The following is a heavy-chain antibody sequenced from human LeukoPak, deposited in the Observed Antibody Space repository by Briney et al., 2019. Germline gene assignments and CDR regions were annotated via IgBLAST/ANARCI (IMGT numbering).Heavy chain of an antibody. CDR2: IKQDGSER. J-gene: IGHJ4*02. D-gene: IGHD3-10*01. V-gene: IGHV3-7*04. CDR3: ARGITMAN. Sequence: GRSLRLSCAASGFTFSSYGMHWVRQAPGKGLEWVANIKQDGSERDYVDSVKGRFTISRDDAKNSLYLQMNSLRAEDTAVYYCARGITMANWGQGTLVTVSS. CDR1: GFTFSSYG.